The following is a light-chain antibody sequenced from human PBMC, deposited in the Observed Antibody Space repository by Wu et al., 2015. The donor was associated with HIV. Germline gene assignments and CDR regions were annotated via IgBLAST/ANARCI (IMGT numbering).Light chain of an antibody. CDR1: QGVSSSY. J-gene: IGKJ2*01. Sequence: EIVLTQSPDTLSLSPGERATLSCRASQGVSSSYFVWYQQKPGQAPRLLIYGASSRATGIPDRFSGSGSGTDFTLTISSLQPEDLAIYYCQQSYIMPYTFGQGTNLEIK. V-gene: IGKV3-20*01. CDR2: GAS. CDR3: QQSYIMPYT.